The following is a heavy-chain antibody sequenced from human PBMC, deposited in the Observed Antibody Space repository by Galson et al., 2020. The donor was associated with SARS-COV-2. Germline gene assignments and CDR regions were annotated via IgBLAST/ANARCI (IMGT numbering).Heavy chain of an antibody. CDR2: INHSGST. Sequence: SETLSLTCAVYGGSFSGYYWSWIRQPPGKGLEWIGEINHSGSTNYNPSLKSRVTISVDTSKNQFSLKLSSVTAADTAVYYCARHGKWELWGYYYGMDVWGQGTTVTVSS. D-gene: IGHD1-26*01. J-gene: IGHJ6*02. CDR1: GGSFSGYY. CDR3: ARHGKWELWGYYYGMDV. V-gene: IGHV4-34*01.